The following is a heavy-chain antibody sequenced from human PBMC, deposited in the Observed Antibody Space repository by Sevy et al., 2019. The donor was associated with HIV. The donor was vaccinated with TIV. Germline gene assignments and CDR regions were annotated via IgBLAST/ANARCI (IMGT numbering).Heavy chain of an antibody. V-gene: IGHV4-39*01. J-gene: IGHJ4*02. Sequence: SETLSLTCTVSGGSISSNSYYWGWIRQPPGKGLEWIGSIYYSGSTYYNPSLKSRVTISVDTSKNQFSLKLSSVTAADTAVYYCARRGIAAAGTGMTDYWGQGTLVTVSS. D-gene: IGHD6-13*01. CDR3: ARRGIAAAGTGMTDY. CDR2: IYYSGST. CDR1: GGSISSNSYY.